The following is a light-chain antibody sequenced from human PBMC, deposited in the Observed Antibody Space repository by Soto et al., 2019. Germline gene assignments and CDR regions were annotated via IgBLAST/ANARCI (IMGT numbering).Light chain of an antibody. CDR1: SSDVGGYNY. CDR2: DVS. J-gene: IGLJ2*01. CDR3: SSYTRSRPVV. V-gene: IGLV2-14*01. Sequence: QSALTQPASVSGSPGQSITISCTGTSSDVGGYNYVSWYQQHPGKAPKLMIYDVSNRPSVVYNRFSGSRSGNAASLTLSGLQAEDEADYYCSSYTRSRPVVFGGGTQLTVL.